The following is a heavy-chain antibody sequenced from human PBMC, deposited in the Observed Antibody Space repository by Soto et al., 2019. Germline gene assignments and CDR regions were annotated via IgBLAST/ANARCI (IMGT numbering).Heavy chain of an antibody. Sequence: EVQLVESGGGLVQPGESLRLSCAASGFSFTRHWMSWVRQAPGKGLEWVATIKRDGSAGYYLGSVKGRFTISRDNANDSLFLEMTSLRAEDTAVYYCARDQGREILASAFDFWGQGTKVTVSS. D-gene: IGHD5-12*01. J-gene: IGHJ3*01. CDR1: GFSFTRHW. CDR3: ARDQGREILASAFDF. V-gene: IGHV3-7*01. CDR2: IKRDGSAG.